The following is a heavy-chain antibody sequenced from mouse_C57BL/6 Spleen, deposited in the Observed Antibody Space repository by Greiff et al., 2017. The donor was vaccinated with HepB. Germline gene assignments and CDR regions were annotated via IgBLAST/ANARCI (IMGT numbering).Heavy chain of an antibody. CDR3: AREDSNYGVDY. CDR1: GYAFSSYW. J-gene: IGHJ2*01. D-gene: IGHD2-5*01. V-gene: IGHV1-80*01. Sequence: QVQLKQSGAELVKPGASVKISCKASGYAFSSYWMNWVKQRPGKGLEWIGQIYPGDGDTNYNGKFKGKATLTADKSSSTAYMQLSSLTSEDSAVYFCAREDSNYGVDYWGQGTTLTVSS. CDR2: IYPGDGDT.